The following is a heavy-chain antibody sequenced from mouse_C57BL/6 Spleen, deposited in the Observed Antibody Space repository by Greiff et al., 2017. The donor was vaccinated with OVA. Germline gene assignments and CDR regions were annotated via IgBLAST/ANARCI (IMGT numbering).Heavy chain of an antibody. V-gene: IGHV1-59*01. J-gene: IGHJ2*01. CDR2: IDPSDSYT. CDR1: GYTFTSYW. CDR3: ARSPLYYYGSSRGDYFDY. Sequence: VKLQQPGAELVRPGTSVKLSCKASGYTFTSYWMHWVKQRPGQGLEWIGVIDPSDSYTNYNQKFKGKATLTVDTSSSTAYMQLSSLTSEDSAVYYCARSPLYYYGSSRGDYFDYWGQGTTLTVSS. D-gene: IGHD1-1*01.